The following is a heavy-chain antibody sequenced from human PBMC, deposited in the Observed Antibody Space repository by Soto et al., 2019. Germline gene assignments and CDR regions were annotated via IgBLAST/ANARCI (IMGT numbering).Heavy chain of an antibody. J-gene: IGHJ4*02. CDR2: VNHSGST. D-gene: IGHD6-13*01. CDR1: CGSFSGYY. Sequence: QVQLQQWGAGLSKPSETLSLTCAVYCGSFSGYYWCWIRQPPGKGLEWIGEVNHSGSTTYNPSLNSRVTISVHSAKPQLSLKPSSVTAADTAVYYRASATLAAAGNYFDYWGQRTLVTVAS. V-gene: IGHV4-34*01. CDR3: ASATLAAAGNYFDY.